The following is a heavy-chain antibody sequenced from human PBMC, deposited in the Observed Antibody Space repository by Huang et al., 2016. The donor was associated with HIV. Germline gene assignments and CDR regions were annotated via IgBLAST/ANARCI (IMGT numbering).Heavy chain of an antibody. CDR3: ARDRITQCNGGRCYSDWSDP. CDR1: GDSISRGGYL. CDR2: MYYTGTT. V-gene: IGHV4-30-4*08. J-gene: IGHJ5*02. D-gene: IGHD2-15*01. Sequence: QVQLQESGPGPVKPSQTLSLTCTVSGDSISRGGYLWSWIRQSPGKGLEWMGSMYYTGTTSYNPSLRSRVTMSVDTSKNQFSLRLTAGTAEDTAVYYCARDRITQCNGGRCYSDWSDPWGQGTLVIVSS.